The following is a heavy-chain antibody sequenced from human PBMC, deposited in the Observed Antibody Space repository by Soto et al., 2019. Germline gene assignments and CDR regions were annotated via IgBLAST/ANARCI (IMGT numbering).Heavy chain of an antibody. V-gene: IGHV5-51*01. CDR3: ARHSRGNYYGSGSYFYGTDV. CDR2: IYPGDSDT. J-gene: IGHJ6*02. CDR1: GYSFTSYW. Sequence: GESLKISCKGSGYSFTSYWIGWVRQMPGKGLEWMGIIYPGDSDTRCSPSFQGQVTISADKSISTAYLQWSSLKASDTAMYYCARHSRGNYYGSGSYFYGTDVWGQGTTVTVSS. D-gene: IGHD3-10*01.